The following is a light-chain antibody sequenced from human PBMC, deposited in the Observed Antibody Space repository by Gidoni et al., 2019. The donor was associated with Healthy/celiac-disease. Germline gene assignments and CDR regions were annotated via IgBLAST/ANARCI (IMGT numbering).Light chain of an antibody. CDR2: AAS. J-gene: IGKJ4*01. CDR1: QSISSY. Sequence: DIHMTPSPSSLSASLGDRVTLTCQASQSISSYLNWYQQKPGQAPKLLIYAASSLQSGVPSRFSGSGSGTDFTLTISSLQPEDFATYYCQQSYSTPRTFGGGTKVEIK. V-gene: IGKV1-39*01. CDR3: QQSYSTPRT.